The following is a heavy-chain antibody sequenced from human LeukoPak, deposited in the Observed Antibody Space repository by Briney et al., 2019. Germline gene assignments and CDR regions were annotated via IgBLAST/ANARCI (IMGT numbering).Heavy chain of an antibody. J-gene: IGHJ4*02. CDR3: AKYRDYYFEY. CDR1: GFTFSSYS. Sequence: GESLRLSCAASGFTFSSYSMGWVRQAPGEGLEWVSSITGSGGRIYYADSLKGRFTISRDNSKNTVYLQMNSLRAEDTAAYYCAKYRDYYFEYWGQGTLVTVSS. D-gene: IGHD3-16*02. V-gene: IGHV3-23*01. CDR2: ITGSGGRI.